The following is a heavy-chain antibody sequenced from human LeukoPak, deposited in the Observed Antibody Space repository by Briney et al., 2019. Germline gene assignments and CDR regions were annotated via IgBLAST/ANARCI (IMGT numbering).Heavy chain of an antibody. D-gene: IGHD3-22*01. V-gene: IGHV4-30-2*01. CDR3: ASYYYDSSGYASYYFDY. J-gene: IGHJ4*02. CDR1: GGSISSGGYS. CDR2: IYHSGST. Sequence: SETLSLTCAVSGGSISSGGYSWSWIRQPPGKGLEWIGYIYHSGSTYYNPSLKSRVTISVDRSKNQFSLKLSSVTAADTAVYYCASYYYDSSGYASYYFDYWGQGTLVTVSS.